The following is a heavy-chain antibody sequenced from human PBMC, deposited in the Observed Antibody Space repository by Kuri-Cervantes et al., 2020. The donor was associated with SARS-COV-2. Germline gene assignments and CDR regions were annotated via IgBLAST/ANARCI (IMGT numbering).Heavy chain of an antibody. CDR3: ARDPDYYDSSGYYGGFDY. Sequence: GGSLRLSCAASGFTFGNYAMHWVRQAPGKGLEWVAIISYDGTTLYQNSVKGRFTISRDNSKNTLYLQMNSLRAEDTAVYYCARDPDYYDSSGYYGGFDYWGQGTLVTVSS. V-gene: IGHV3-30*04. J-gene: IGHJ4*02. D-gene: IGHD3-22*01. CDR1: GFTFGNYA. CDR2: ISYDGTTL.